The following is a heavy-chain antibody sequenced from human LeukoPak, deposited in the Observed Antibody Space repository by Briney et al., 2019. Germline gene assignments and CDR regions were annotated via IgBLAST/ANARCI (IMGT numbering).Heavy chain of an antibody. CDR3: ARDASLYCSGNDCYWAFDR. CDR2: IKQDESKR. D-gene: IGHD2-15*01. V-gene: IGHV3-7*01. CDR1: GFTFSDQW. J-gene: IGHJ5*02. Sequence: GGSLRLSCVASGFTFSDQWMSWVRQAPGKGLEWVANIKQDESKRYYVDSVKGRFTISRDNAKNSLYLQINSLSAEDTAVYYCARDASLYCSGNDCYWAFDRWGQGTLVTVSS.